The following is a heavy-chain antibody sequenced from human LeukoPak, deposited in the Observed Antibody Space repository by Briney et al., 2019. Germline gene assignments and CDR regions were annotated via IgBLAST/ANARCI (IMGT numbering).Heavy chain of an antibody. D-gene: IGHD5-12*01. Sequence: AASVKVSCKASGYTFSSYGIAWVRQAPGQGLEWMGWISGYNGNTNYAQKLQGGVSMTTDTSTTTAYMELRSLTSDDTALYYCARSSLGTITAGPFDYWGQGTLVTVSS. J-gene: IGHJ4*02. V-gene: IGHV1-18*01. CDR2: ISGYNGNT. CDR3: ARSSLGTITAGPFDY. CDR1: GYTFSSYG.